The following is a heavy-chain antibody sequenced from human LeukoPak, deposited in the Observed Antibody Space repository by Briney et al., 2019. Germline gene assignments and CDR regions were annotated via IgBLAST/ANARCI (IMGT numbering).Heavy chain of an antibody. D-gene: IGHD3-10*02. Sequence: KPSETLSLTCTVSGDSISSYYWSWIRQPPGKGLEWIGYIYYSGSTNYNPSLKSRVTISVDTSENQFSLKLSSVTAADTAVYYCARDLSFVRGVPLAFDIWGQGTMVTVSS. CDR3: ARDLSFVRGVPLAFDI. V-gene: IGHV4-59*01. CDR2: IYYSGST. J-gene: IGHJ3*02. CDR1: GDSISSYY.